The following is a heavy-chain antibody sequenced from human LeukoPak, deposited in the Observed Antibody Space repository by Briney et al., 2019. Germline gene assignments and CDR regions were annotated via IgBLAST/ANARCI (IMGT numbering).Heavy chain of an antibody. Sequence: GGSLRLSCAASGFTFSSYAMSWVRQAPGKGLEWVSSISSSSISIYYADSVKGRFTISRDNAKNSLYLQMNSLRAEDTAVYYCARAGETTGNVPDYWGQGTLVTVSP. D-gene: IGHD1-1*01. J-gene: IGHJ4*02. CDR1: GFTFSSYA. CDR3: ARAGETTGNVPDY. V-gene: IGHV3-21*01. CDR2: ISSSSISI.